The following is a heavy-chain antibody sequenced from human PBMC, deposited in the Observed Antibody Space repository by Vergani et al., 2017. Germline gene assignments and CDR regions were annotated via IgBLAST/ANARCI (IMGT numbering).Heavy chain of an antibody. V-gene: IGHV4-34*01. CDR2: INHSGST. CDR3: AGGAGGFGWSDDYYYYMDV. D-gene: IGHD1-1*01. CDR1: GGSFSGYY. Sequence: QVQLQQWGAGLLTPSETLSLPCAVHGGSFSGYYWSWIRQPPGKGLEWIGEINHSGSTNYNPSLKSRDTISVDTSKNQFSLKLSSVTAADTAVYYRAGGAGGFGWSDDYYYYMDVGGKGTTVTVSS. J-gene: IGHJ6*03.